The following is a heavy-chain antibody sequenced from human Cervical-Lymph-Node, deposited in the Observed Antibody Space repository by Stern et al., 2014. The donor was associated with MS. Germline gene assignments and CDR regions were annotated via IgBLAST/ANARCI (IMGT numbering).Heavy chain of an antibody. D-gene: IGHD6-13*01. CDR2: IGTRFGNT. J-gene: IGHJ3*01. CDR1: GYTFTEFA. V-gene: IGHV1-18*01. CDR3: RAGSDDFDV. Sequence: QVQLVQSGAEVKKPGASVKVSCKASGYTFTEFAISWVRQAPGQGLEWMGWIGTRFGNTNPAQRFQGRLTMTTDTSANTVYMELRSLRSDDTAMYYCRAGSDDFDVWGQGTMVTVSS.